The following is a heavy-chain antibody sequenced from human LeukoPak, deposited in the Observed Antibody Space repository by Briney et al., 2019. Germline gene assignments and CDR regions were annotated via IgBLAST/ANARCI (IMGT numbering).Heavy chain of an antibody. CDR3: AREEVAGTVNYYYYGMDV. Sequence: PGGSLRLSCAASGFTFSSYAMHWVRQAPGKGXXXXXXXXXDGSNKYYADSVKGRFTISRDNSKNTLYLQMNSLRAEDTAVYYCAREEVAGTVNYYYYGMDVWGKGTTVTVSS. D-gene: IGHD6-19*01. J-gene: IGHJ6*04. CDR2: XXXDGSNK. V-gene: IGHV3-30*01. CDR1: GFTFSSYA.